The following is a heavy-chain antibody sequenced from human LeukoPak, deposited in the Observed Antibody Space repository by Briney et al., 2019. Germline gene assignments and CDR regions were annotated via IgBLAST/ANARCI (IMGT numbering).Heavy chain of an antibody. CDR2: INPNSGGT. D-gene: IGHD3-16*02. CDR3: ARVWAYDYVWGSYRQAPYDY. V-gene: IGHV1-2*02. CDR1: GYTFTGYY. J-gene: IGHJ4*02. Sequence: GASVKVSCKAYGYTFTGYYMHWVRQAPGQGLEWMGWINPNSGGTNYAQKFQGRVTMTRDTSISTAYMELSRLRSDDTAVYYCARVWAYDYVWGSYRQAPYDYWGQGTLVTVSS.